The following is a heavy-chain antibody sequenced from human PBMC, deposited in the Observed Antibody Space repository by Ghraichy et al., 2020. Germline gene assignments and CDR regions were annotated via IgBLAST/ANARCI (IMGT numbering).Heavy chain of an antibody. CDR2: IYYSGST. CDR1: GGSISSYY. V-gene: IGHV4-59*01. D-gene: IGHD4-11*01. CDR3: ARLYSNYDFPRAPEVYPDY. J-gene: IGHJ4*02. Sequence: SETLSLTCTVSGGSISSYYWSWIRQPPGKGLEWIGYIYYSGSTNYNPSIKSRVTISVDTSKNQFSLKLSSVTAADTAVYYCARLYSNYDFPRAPEVYPDYWGQGTLVTVSS.